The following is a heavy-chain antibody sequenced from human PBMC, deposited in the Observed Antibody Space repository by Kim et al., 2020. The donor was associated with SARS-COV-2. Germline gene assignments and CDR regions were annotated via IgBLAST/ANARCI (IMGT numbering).Heavy chain of an antibody. Sequence: GGSLRLSCAASGFTVSSNYMSWVRQAPGKGLEWVSVIYSGGSTYYADSVKGRFTISRDNSKNTLYLQMNSLRAEDTAVYYCARGFPGCSGGSCYLWGQGTLVTVSS. J-gene: IGHJ5*02. D-gene: IGHD2-15*01. CDR3: ARGFPGCSGGSCYL. CDR1: GFTVSSNY. CDR2: IYSGGST. V-gene: IGHV3-53*01.